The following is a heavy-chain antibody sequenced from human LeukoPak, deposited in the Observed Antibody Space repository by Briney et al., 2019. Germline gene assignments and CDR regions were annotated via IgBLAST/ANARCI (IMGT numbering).Heavy chain of an antibody. CDR3: ARFWSGYYFYYYGMDV. Sequence: ASVKVSCKASGYTFTSYDINWVRQATAQGLEWMGWMNPNYDNRDNAQRFQGRVNMTRNTSIITAYMELSSLRSEDTAVYYCARFWSGYYFYYYGMDVWGQGTTVTVSS. CDR2: MNPNYDNR. CDR1: GYTFTSYD. V-gene: IGHV1-8*02. D-gene: IGHD3-3*01. J-gene: IGHJ6*02.